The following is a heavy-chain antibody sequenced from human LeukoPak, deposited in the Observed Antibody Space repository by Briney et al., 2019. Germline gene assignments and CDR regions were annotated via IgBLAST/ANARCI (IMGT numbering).Heavy chain of an antibody. V-gene: IGHV1-46*01. CDR3: AREESEVGAKGTYYYYYMDV. CDR1: GGTFSSYA. D-gene: IGHD1-26*01. Sequence: ASVKVSCKASGGTFSSYAISWVRQAPGQGLEWMGIINPSGGSTSYAQKFQGRVTMTRDMSTSTVYMELSSLRSEDTAVYYCAREESEVGAKGTYYYYYMDVWGKGTTVTVSS. J-gene: IGHJ6*03. CDR2: INPSGGST.